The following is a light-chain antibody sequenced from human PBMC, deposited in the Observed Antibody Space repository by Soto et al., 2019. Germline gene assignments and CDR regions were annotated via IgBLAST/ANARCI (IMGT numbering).Light chain of an antibody. CDR3: QHRINWPPGLT. J-gene: IGKJ4*02. CDR2: DST. V-gene: IGKV3-11*01. Sequence: LTQSPDTLSLSPGERAILSCGASQSIDNFLAWYQHKPGHPPRLLIYDSTNRAPGVSARFSATASRTDFTLTINNLEPEDFAVYYCQHRINWPPGLTCGGGTRIDIK. CDR1: QSIDNF.